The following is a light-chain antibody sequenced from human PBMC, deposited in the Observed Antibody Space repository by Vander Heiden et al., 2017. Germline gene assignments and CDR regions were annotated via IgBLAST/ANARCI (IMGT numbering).Light chain of an antibody. J-gene: IGLJ3*02. CDR1: NIGSKI. Sequence: SYLLTQPPSVSVASGKTLRITCGGINIGSKIVHWYQQTPGHAPVLVVHDDSDRPSGIPARFSGSNSGKTATLTISRVEAGDEADYYCQVWDSSSDHWVFGTGTKLTVL. CDR3: QVWDSSSDHWV. CDR2: DDS. V-gene: IGLV3-21*03.